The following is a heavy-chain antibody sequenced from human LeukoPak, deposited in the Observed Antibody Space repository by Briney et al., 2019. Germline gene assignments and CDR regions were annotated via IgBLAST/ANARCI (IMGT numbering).Heavy chain of an antibody. V-gene: IGHV1-18*01. CDR2: ISAYNGNT. D-gene: IGHD3-3*01. CDR3: ARGGFWSGYYNYYGMDV. Sequence: GASVKVSCKASGYTFTSYGISWVRQAPGQGLEWMGWISAYNGNTNYAQKFQGRVTITRDTSASTAYMELSSLRSEDTAVYYCARGGFWSGYYNYYGMDVWGQGTTVTVSS. CDR1: GYTFTSYG. J-gene: IGHJ6*02.